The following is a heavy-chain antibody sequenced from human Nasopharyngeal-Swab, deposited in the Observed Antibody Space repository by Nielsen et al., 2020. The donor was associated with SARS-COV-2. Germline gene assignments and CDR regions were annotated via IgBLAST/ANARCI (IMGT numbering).Heavy chain of an antibody. CDR1: DGSLSSSNYN. Sequence: SETLSLTCIVSDGSLSSSNYNWGWIRQPPGKGLEWIGSIDYSGSTYCNPSLKSRVIISVDTSKTQLSLKLSSVTAADTAVYYCAGEATEDRYNYYYMDVWGKGTTVIVSS. CDR3: AGEATEDRYNYYYMDV. CDR2: IDYSGST. J-gene: IGHJ6*03. D-gene: IGHD1-1*01. V-gene: IGHV4-39*01.